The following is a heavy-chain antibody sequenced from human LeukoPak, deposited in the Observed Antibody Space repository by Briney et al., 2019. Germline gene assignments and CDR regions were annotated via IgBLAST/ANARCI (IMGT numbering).Heavy chain of an antibody. D-gene: IGHD3-10*01. CDR3: AREPYYYGSGRGFDY. V-gene: IGHV4-61*02. J-gene: IGHJ4*02. CDR2: IYSTGST. Sequence: RTSETLSLTCIVSGGSISSGSYYWSWIRQPAGKGLEWIGRIYSTGSTSYNPSLKSRVTISVDTSKNQFSLKLSSMTAADTAVYYCAREPYYYGSGRGFDYWGQGTLVTVSS. CDR1: GGSISSGSYY.